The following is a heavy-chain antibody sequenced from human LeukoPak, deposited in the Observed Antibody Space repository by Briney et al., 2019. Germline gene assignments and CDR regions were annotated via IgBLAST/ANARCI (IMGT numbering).Heavy chain of an antibody. CDR1: GGSISSSSYY. CDR3: ARGGTSLYYGMDV. V-gene: IGHV4-39*01. J-gene: IGHJ6*02. CDR2: INHSGSP. D-gene: IGHD2-8*01. Sequence: SETLSLTCTVSGGSISSSSYYWAWIRQPPGKGLEWIGEINHSGSPNYNPSLKSRVTISVDTSKNQFSLKVTSVTAADMAVYYCARGGTSLYYGMDVWGQGTTVTVSS.